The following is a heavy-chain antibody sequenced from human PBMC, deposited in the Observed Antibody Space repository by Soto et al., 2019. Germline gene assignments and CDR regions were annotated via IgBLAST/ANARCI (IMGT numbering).Heavy chain of an antibody. CDR3: ARNDAACDI. Sequence: QVQLQESGPGLVKPSETLSLTCTVSGGSVSSGSYYWTWIRQSPGKGLEWVGYIYYNGATSYNPSPKXRXTLXRDTSKNQFSLKLTSVTAADTAVYYCARNDAACDIWGQGTMVSVSS. J-gene: IGHJ3*02. V-gene: IGHV4-61*01. CDR1: GGSVSSGSYY. CDR2: IYYNGAT.